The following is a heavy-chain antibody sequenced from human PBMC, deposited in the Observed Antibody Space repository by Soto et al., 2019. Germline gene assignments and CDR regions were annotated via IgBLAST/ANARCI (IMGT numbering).Heavy chain of an antibody. D-gene: IGHD6-13*01. CDR3: ARGQDSSWYDWANWFDP. CDR2: ISAYNGNT. Sequence: ASVKVSCKASGYTFTSYGISWVRQAPGQGLEWMGWISAYNGNTNYAQKLQGRVTMTTDTSTSTAYMELRSLRSDDTAVYYCARGQDSSWYDWANWFDPWGQGTLVTVSS. CDR1: GYTFTSYG. J-gene: IGHJ5*02. V-gene: IGHV1-18*01.